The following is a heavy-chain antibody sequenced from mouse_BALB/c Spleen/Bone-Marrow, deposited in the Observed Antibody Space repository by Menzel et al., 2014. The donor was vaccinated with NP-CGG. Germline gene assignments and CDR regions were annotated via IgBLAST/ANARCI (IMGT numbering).Heavy chain of an antibody. J-gene: IGHJ3*01. V-gene: IGHV1-69*02. CDR2: IDPSDSET. D-gene: IGHD2-5*01. Sequence: QLQQSGAELVKPGAPVKLSCKASGYTFTSYWMNWIKQRPGRGLEWIGRIDPSDSETHYNQKFKDKATLTVDKSSSTAYIQLSSLTSEDSAVYYCARDHFCASNYGFVYWGQGTRDGVSA. CDR1: GYTFTSYW. CDR3: ARDHFCASNYGFVY.